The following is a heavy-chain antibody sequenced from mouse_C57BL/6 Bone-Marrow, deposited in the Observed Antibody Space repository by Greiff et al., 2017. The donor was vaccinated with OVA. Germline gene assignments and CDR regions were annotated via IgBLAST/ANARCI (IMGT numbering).Heavy chain of an antibody. D-gene: IGHD1-1*01. CDR2: ISNSGGST. J-gene: IGHJ1*03. CDR1: GFTFSDYY. Sequence: DVQLVESGGGLVQPGGSLKLSCAASGFTFSDYYMYWVRQTPEKRLEWVAYISNSGGSTYYPDTVKGRFTISRDNAKNTLYLQMSRLKSEDTAMYYCARRFDTTVVATNWYFDVWGTGTTVTVSS. CDR3: ARRFDTTVVATNWYFDV. V-gene: IGHV5-12*01.